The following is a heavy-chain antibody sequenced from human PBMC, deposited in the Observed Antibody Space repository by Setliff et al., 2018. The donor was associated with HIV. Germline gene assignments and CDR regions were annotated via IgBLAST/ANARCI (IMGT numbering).Heavy chain of an antibody. CDR1: GGSFSGYS. CDR2: VYHSGST. CDR3: ARGFYREAMDV. V-gene: IGHV4-34*01. D-gene: IGHD1-26*01. J-gene: IGHJ6*02. Sequence: SETLSLTCAVYGGSFSGYSWSWIRQPPGKGPEWIGEVYHSGSTNYNPSLKSRVTMSVDASKNQFSLILSSVTAADTAVYFCARGFYREAMDVWGPGTTVTVSS.